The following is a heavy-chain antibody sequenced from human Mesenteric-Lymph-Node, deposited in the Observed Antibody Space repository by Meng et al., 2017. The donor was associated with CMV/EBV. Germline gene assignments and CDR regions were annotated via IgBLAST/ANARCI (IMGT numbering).Heavy chain of an antibody. J-gene: IGHJ4*02. CDR3: AKFRSNSIAAATNY. CDR1: GFAFSSYG. Sequence: GSLLKISCAASGFAFSSYGMHWVRQAPGKGLEWVAFIRYDGSNKYYADSVKGRFTISRDNSKNTLYLQMNSLRTEDTAVYYCAKFRSNSIAAATNYWGQGTLVTVSS. V-gene: IGHV3-30*02. CDR2: IRYDGSNK. D-gene: IGHD6-13*01.